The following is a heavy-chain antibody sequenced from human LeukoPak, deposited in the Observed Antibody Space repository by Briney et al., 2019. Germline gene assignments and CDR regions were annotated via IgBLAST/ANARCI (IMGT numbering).Heavy chain of an antibody. CDR3: ARGSRSGPRDFDY. CDR2: IYSGGSS. J-gene: IGHJ4*02. Sequence: PGGSLGLSCAASGFTVSSSFMTWVRQAPGKGLEWVSLIYSGGSSYYADSVKGRFTISRDNSKNTLYLQMNSLRAEDTAVYYCARGSRSGPRDFDYWGQGTLVTVSS. V-gene: IGHV3-53*01. CDR1: GFTVSSSF. D-gene: IGHD2-15*01.